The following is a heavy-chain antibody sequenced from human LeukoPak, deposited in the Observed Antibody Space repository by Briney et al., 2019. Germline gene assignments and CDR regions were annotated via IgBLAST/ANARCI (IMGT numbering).Heavy chain of an antibody. CDR3: ANAMYYDILTGFPHEEDY. CDR2: ISGSGGST. V-gene: IGHV3-23*01. Sequence: GGSLRLSCAASGFTFSSYAMSWVRQAPGKGLEWVSAISGSGGSTYYADSVKGRFTISRDNSKNTLYLQMNSLRAGDTALYYCANAMYYDILTGFPHEEDYWGQGTQVTVSS. J-gene: IGHJ4*02. CDR1: GFTFSSYA. D-gene: IGHD3-9*01.